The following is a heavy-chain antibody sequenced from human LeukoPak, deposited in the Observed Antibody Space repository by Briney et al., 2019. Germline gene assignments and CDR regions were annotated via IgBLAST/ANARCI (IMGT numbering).Heavy chain of an antibody. V-gene: IGHV1-69*13. Sequence: SVNVSCKSSGGIFSSYAIRWVRQPPGQGLEWVGGIIHSFGTAKYAQKFQGRVTITADESTSTAYMELSSLRSEDTAVYYCARSACGGACYADAFDIWGQGTRVSVSS. J-gene: IGHJ3*02. D-gene: IGHD2-21*02. CDR1: GGIFSSYA. CDR2: IIHSFGTA. CDR3: ARSACGGACYADAFDI.